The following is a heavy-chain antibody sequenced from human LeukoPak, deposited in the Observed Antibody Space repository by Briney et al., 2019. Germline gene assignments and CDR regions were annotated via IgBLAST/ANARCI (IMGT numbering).Heavy chain of an antibody. D-gene: IGHD5-24*01. CDR3: AGTRDGYNHY. V-gene: IGHV4-59*08. J-gene: IGHJ4*02. CDR1: GGSISSYY. Sequence: PSETLSLTCTVSGGSISSYYWSWIRQPPGKGLEWIGYIYYSGSTNYSPSLKSRVTISVDTSKNQFSLKLSSVTAADTAVYYCAGTRDGYNHYWGQGTLVTVSS. CDR2: IYYSGST.